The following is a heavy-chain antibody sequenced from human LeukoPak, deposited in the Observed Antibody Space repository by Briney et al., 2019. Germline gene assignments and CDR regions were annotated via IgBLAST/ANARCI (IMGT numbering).Heavy chain of an antibody. CDR3: AKTYDTNGYTSDY. D-gene: IGHD3-22*01. CDR2: ISQSGST. J-gene: IGHJ4*02. Sequence: SEPLSLTFAVSGGSFSEYYWSWIRQPPGKGLEWIGEISQSGSTNYNPSLKTRVSISLDTSKNQFSLKVTYVTAADTAFYYCAKTYDTNGYTSDYWGQGALVTVSS. CDR1: GGSFSEYY. V-gene: IGHV4-34*01.